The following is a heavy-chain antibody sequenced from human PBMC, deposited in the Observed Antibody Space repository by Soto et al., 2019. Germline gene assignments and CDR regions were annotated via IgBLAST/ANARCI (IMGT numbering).Heavy chain of an antibody. J-gene: IGHJ4*02. CDR3: ARDPPGIAASGGGG. V-gene: IGHV3-53*01. Sequence: EVQLVESGGGLIQPGGSLRLSCAASGFTVSNNYMRWVRQAPGKGLEWVSRIYSGGSTHYADSVKGRFTISRDNSKNTLYLQMNSLRVEDTAVYYCARDPPGIAASGGGGWAQGPLVTVSS. CDR2: IYSGGST. CDR1: GFTVSNNY. D-gene: IGHD6-13*01.